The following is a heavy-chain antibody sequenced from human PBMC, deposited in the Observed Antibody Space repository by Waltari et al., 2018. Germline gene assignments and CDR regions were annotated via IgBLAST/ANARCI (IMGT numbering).Heavy chain of an antibody. V-gene: IGHV3-7*01. J-gene: IGHJ4*02. CDR2: IKEDGNEK. CDR3: ARESAWELLQSVHDY. Sequence: EVQLVESGGGLVQHGGSLRLSCAASGLPFSNYWMSWVRLAPGKGLEWVANIKEDGNEKYYVDFVKGRFTISRDNAKNSLYLQMSSLRTEDTAVYYCARESAWELLQSVHDYWGQGSLVTVSS. D-gene: IGHD1-26*01. CDR1: GLPFSNYW.